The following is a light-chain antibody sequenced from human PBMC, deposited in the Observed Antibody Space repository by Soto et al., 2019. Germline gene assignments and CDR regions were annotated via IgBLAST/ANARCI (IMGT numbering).Light chain of an antibody. Sequence: SYELTQPPSVSVAPGQTARITCGENNIGSKSVHWYQQKPGQAPVLVVYDDSDRPSGIPARFSGSNSGNTATLTISRVEAGDEADYYCQVWDFSSDLVFGGGTKLTVL. J-gene: IGLJ2*01. CDR3: QVWDFSSDLV. CDR2: DDS. V-gene: IGLV3-21*02. CDR1: NIGSKS.